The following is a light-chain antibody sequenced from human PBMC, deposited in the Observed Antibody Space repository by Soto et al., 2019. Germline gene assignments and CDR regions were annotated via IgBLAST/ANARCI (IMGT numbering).Light chain of an antibody. J-gene: IGKJ4*01. CDR1: QSVLYSSNNKNY. V-gene: IGKV4-1*01. CDR2: WAS. CDR3: QQYYGVPVT. Sequence: DNVMTQSPDSLAVSLGERATINCKSSQSVLYSSNNKNYLAWYQQKPGQPPMLLIYWASTRASGVPDRFSGSGSGTGFTLTISSLQAEDVAVYYCQQYYGVPVTFGGGTKVEIK.